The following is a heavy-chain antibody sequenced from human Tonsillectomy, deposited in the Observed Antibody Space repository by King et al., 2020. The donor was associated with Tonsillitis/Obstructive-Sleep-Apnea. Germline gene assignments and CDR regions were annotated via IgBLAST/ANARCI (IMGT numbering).Heavy chain of an antibody. CDR2: IYYSGST. V-gene: IGHV4-59*08. CDR1: GGSISSYY. Sequence: QLQESGPGLVKPSETLSLTCTVSGGSISSYYWSWIRQPPGKGLEWIGYIYYSGSTNYNPSLKSRVTISVDTSKNQFSLKLSSVTAADTAVYYCASRRGKRELLWYFDLWGRGTLVTVSS. D-gene: IGHD1-26*01. J-gene: IGHJ2*01. CDR3: ASRRGKRELLWYFDL.